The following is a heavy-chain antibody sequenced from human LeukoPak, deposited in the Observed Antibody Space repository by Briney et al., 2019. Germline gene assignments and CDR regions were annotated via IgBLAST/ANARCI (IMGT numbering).Heavy chain of an antibody. V-gene: IGHV3-66*01. CDR2: IYSGGST. CDR3: ARDISYFGSGRGIDY. D-gene: IGHD3-10*01. CDR1: GFTVSRSY. J-gene: IGHJ4*02. Sequence: GGSLRLSCAASGFTVSRSYMSWVRQAPGKGLEWVSVIYSGGSTDYADSVKGRFTISRDNSKNTLYLQMNSLRAEDTAMYYCARDISYFGSGRGIDYWGQGTLVTVSS.